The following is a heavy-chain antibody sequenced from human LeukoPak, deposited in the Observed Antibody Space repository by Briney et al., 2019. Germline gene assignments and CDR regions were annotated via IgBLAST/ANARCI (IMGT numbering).Heavy chain of an antibody. D-gene: IGHD2-15*01. V-gene: IGHV3-30*02. Sequence: GGSLTLPFAASGFTFSSYGMHWVRQAPGKGLEWVAFIRYDESNKYYPDSVKGRFTLSRDNSNNTLYLQMRSPRAEDTVVYYCAKDDGVVVAATAFDYWGEGTLVTVSS. CDR2: IRYDESNK. CDR3: AKDDGVVVAATAFDY. J-gene: IGHJ4*02. CDR1: GFTFSSYG.